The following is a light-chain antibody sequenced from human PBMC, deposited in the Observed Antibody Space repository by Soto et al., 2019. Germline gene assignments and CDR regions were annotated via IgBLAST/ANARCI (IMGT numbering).Light chain of an antibody. Sequence: EITLTQSPGTLSLSPGERATLSCRASQSVSDYLAWYQQKAGQPPRVLIYGASNRATDIPARFSGSGSGTDFTLTISRLEPEDSAVYYCQQRSKLPRTFGGGIRVEIK. CDR3: QQRSKLPRT. J-gene: IGKJ4*01. V-gene: IGKV3-11*01. CDR1: QSVSDY. CDR2: GAS.